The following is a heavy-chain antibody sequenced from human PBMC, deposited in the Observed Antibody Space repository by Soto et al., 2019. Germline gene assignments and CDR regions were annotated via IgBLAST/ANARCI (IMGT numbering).Heavy chain of an antibody. CDR1: GYSFTSYW. D-gene: IGHD3-22*01. Sequence: GESLKISCKGSGYSFTSYWIGWVRQMPGKGLEWMGIIYPGDSDTRYSPSFQGQVTISADKSISTAYLQWTSLQASDTAMYYCARQIYDSDTGPNFQYYFDSWGQGTPVTVSS. CDR2: IYPGDSDT. J-gene: IGHJ4*02. V-gene: IGHV5-51*01. CDR3: ARQIYDSDTGPNFQYYFDS.